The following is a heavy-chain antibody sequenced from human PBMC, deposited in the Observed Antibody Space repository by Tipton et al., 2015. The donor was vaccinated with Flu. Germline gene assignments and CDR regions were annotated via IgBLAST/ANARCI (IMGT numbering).Heavy chain of an antibody. J-gene: IGHJ3*02. CDR3: ARYCSGGTCYSFDAFDI. CDR2: IYGGGGT. V-gene: IGHV3-53*01. Sequence: VQLVQSGGGLVQPGRSLRLSCTVSGFTFGDYGMSWVRQAPGKGLEWVSIIYGGGGTYYADSVKGRFTISRDNSNKMFYLQMNSLRAEDTAVYYCARYCSGGTCYSFDAFDIWGQGTMVTVSS. CDR1: GFTFGDYG. D-gene: IGHD2-15*01.